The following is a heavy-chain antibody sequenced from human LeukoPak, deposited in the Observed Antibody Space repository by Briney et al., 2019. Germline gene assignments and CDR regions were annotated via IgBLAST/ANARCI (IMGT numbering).Heavy chain of an antibody. J-gene: IGHJ6*03. CDR1: GFTFDDYG. CDR3: ARAVGATYYYYYYMDV. V-gene: IGHV3-20*04. D-gene: IGHD1-26*01. CDR2: INWNGGST. Sequence: GGSLRLSCAASGFTFDDYGMSWVRQAPGKGLEWVSGINWNGGSTGYADSVKGRFTISRDNAKNSLYLQMNSLRAEDTALYYCARAVGATYYYYYYMDVWGKGTTVTVSS.